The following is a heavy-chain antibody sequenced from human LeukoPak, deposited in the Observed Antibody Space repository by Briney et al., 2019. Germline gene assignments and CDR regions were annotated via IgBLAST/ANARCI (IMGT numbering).Heavy chain of an antibody. CDR3: AREPHYDFWSGSSSWFDP. CDR1: RGTLSSYA. Sequence: SVTVSCKASRGTLSSYAIGWVRQAPGQGLEWMGGIIPIFGTANYAQKFQGRVKITADESTSTAYTELSSLRSEDTAVYYCAREPHYDFWSGSSSWFDPWGQGTLVTVSS. D-gene: IGHD3-3*01. V-gene: IGHV1-69*13. J-gene: IGHJ5*02. CDR2: IIPIFGTA.